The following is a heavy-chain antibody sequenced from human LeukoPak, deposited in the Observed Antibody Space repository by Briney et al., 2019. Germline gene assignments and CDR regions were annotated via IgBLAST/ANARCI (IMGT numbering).Heavy chain of an antibody. CDR1: GGSISSGSYY. D-gene: IGHD3-10*01. J-gene: IGHJ6*03. CDR3: ARDYYGSGSYYNYYYYMDV. CDR2: IYTSGST. V-gene: IGHV4-61*02. Sequence: NPSQTLSLTCTVSGGSISSGSYYWSWIRQPAGTGLEWIGRIYTSGSTNYNPSLKSRVTISVDTSKNQFSPKLSSVTAADTAVYYCARDYYGSGSYYNYYYYMDVWGKGTTVTISS.